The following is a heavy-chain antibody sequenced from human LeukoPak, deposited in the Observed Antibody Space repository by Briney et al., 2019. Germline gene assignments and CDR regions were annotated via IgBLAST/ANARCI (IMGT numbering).Heavy chain of an antibody. CDR1: GFIFSSYG. V-gene: IGHV3-33*05. Sequence: GGSLRLSCAASGFIFSSYGMHWTRQAPGKGLDWVAAISNDGSHKYYADSVKGRFTISRDNSKNTLYLQMNSLRAEDTAVYYCARDPERSFDMWGQGTMVTVSS. J-gene: IGHJ3*02. CDR3: ARDPERSFDM. CDR2: ISNDGSHK.